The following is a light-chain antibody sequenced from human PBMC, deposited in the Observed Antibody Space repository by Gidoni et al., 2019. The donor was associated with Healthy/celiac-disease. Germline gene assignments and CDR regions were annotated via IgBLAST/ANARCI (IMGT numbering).Light chain of an antibody. CDR3: QQRSNWPSLT. V-gene: IGKV3-11*01. CDR1: QSVSSY. Sequence: IVFTQSPATLSLSPGERATLSSRASQSVSSYLAWYQQKPGQPPRLLIYDASNRATGIPARFSGSGSGTDFTLTISSLEPEDFAVYYCQQRSNWPSLTFGGXTKVEIK. J-gene: IGKJ4*01. CDR2: DAS.